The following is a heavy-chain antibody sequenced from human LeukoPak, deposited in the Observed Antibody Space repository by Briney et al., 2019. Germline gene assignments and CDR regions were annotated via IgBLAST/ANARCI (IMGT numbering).Heavy chain of an antibody. V-gene: IGHV4-39*01. CDR2: IYYSGST. Sequence: SETLSLTCTVSGGSISSSSYYWGWIRQPPGKGLEWIGSIYYSGSTYYNPSLKSRVTISVDTSKNQFSLKLSSVTAADTAVYYCARQTLGYCSSTSCPTLMYYFDYWGQGTLVTVSS. J-gene: IGHJ4*02. CDR3: ARQTLGYCSSTSCPTLMYYFDY. CDR1: GGSISSSSYY. D-gene: IGHD2-2*01.